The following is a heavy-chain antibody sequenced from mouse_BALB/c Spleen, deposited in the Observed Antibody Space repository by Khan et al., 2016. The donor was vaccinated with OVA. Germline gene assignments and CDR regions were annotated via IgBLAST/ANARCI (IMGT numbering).Heavy chain of an antibody. Sequence: QVQLKESGPGLVAPSQSLSITCTVSGFSLSRYSVHWVRQPPGKGLEWLGMIWSGGSTDYNSALESRLSISQDNSKSQVFLKMNSLQTDDTAMYYCARKKYGNYVSLDYWGQGTSVTVSS. CDR2: IWSGGST. D-gene: IGHD2-10*02. CDR1: GFSLSRYS. J-gene: IGHJ4*01. CDR3: ARKKYGNYVSLDY. V-gene: IGHV2-6-4*01.